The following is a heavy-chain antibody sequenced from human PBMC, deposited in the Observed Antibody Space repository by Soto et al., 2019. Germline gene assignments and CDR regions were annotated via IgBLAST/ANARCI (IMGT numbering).Heavy chain of an antibody. J-gene: IGHJ5*02. V-gene: IGHV3-23*01. CDR1: GFTFSSYA. D-gene: IGHD3-9*01. Sequence: GGTLRLSCAASGFTFSSYAMSWVRQAPGKGLEWVSAISGSGGSTYYADSVKGRFTISRDNSKNTLYLQMNSLRAEDTAVYYCAKDGNPIPYLTGYYRLGWFDPWGQGTLVTVSS. CDR2: ISGSGGST. CDR3: AKDGNPIPYLTGYYRLGWFDP.